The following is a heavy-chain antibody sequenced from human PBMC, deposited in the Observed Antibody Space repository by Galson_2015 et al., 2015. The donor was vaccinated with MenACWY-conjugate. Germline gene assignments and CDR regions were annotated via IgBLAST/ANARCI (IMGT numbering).Heavy chain of an antibody. J-gene: IGHJ4*02. CDR2: INPDGGIP. Sequence: SVKVSCKASGYSFTSHYMHWVRQAPGQGLEWMGIINPDGGIPSYKEKFQDRVTMTRNTSITTAYMELSSLSSEDTAVYFCARVTGGRFNLWGQGTLVTVSS. CDR1: GYSFTSHY. V-gene: IGHV1-46*01. D-gene: IGHD3-16*01. CDR3: ARVTGGRFNL.